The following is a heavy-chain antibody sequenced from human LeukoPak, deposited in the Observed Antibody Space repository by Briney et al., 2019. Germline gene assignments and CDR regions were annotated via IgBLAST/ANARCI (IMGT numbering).Heavy chain of an antibody. CDR3: ASALGSGWTLLDY. CDR1: GGTFSSYA. Sequence: GASVKVSCKASGGTFSSYASSWVRQAPGQGLEWMGGIIPIFGTANYAQKFQGRVTITADESTSTAYMELSSLRSEDTAVYYCASALGSGWTLLDYWGQGTLVTVSS. CDR2: IIPIFGTA. D-gene: IGHD6-19*01. V-gene: IGHV1-69*13. J-gene: IGHJ4*02.